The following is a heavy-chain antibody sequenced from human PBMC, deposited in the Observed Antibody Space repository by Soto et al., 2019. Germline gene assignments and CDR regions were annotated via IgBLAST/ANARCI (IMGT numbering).Heavy chain of an antibody. V-gene: IGHV1-69*13. Sequence: ASVKVSCKASGGTFSSYAISWVRQAPGQGLEWMGGIIPIFGTANYAQKFQGRVTITADESTSTAYMELSSLRSEDTVVYYCARLVGKDIVVVPAAKDYGMDVWGQGTTVTVSS. CDR1: GGTFSSYA. D-gene: IGHD2-2*01. J-gene: IGHJ6*02. CDR3: ARLVGKDIVVVPAAKDYGMDV. CDR2: IIPIFGTA.